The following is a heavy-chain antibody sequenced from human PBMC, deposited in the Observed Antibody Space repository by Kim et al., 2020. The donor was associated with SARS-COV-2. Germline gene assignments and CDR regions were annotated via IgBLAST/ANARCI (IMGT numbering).Heavy chain of an antibody. J-gene: IGHJ3*02. CDR1: GGSISSYY. Sequence: SETLSLTCTVSGGSISSYYWSWIRQPPGKGLEWIGYIYYSGSTNYNPSLKSRVTISVDTSKNQFSLKLSSVTAADTAVYYCARDNIDCSGGSGYLGAFDIWGEGTMDTDSS. V-gene: IGHV4-59*13. D-gene: IGHD2-15*01. CDR3: ARDNIDCSGGSGYLGAFDI. CDR2: IYYSGST.